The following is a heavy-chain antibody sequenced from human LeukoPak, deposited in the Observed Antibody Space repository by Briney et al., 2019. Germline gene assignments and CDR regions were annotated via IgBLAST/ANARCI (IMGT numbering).Heavy chain of an antibody. V-gene: IGHV4-38-2*02. J-gene: IGHJ4*02. D-gene: IGHD2-15*01. CDR1: GYSISSGYY. CDR3: ARLVGGNCSGGSCYLDY. CDR2: IYHSGST. Sequence: PSETLSLTCTVSGYSISSGYYWGWIRQPPGKGLEWIGSIYHSGSTHYNPSLKSRVIISVDTSKNQFSLKLSSVTAADTAVYYCARLVGGNCSGGSCYLDYWGQRTLVTVSS.